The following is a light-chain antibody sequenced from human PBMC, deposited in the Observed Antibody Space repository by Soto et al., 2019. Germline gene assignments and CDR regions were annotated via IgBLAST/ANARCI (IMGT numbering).Light chain of an antibody. CDR3: CSYAGSSTYV. V-gene: IGLV2-23*02. Sequence: QSALTQPASVSGSPGQSITISCTGTNSDVGTYNSVSWYQHHPGKAPKLMICEVSNRPSGVSNRFSGSKSGNTASLTISGLQAEDEADYYCCSYAGSSTYVFGTGTKVTVL. J-gene: IGLJ1*01. CDR1: NSDVGTYNS. CDR2: EVS.